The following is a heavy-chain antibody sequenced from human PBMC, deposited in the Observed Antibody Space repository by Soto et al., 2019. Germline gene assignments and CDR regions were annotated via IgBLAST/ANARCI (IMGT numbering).Heavy chain of an antibody. CDR1: GGSISSGGYY. Sequence: PSETLSLTCTVSGGSISSGGYYWSWIRQHPGKGLEWIGYIYYSGSTYYNPSLKSRVTISVDTSKNQFSLKLSSVTAADTAVYYCAREAWVTTPKIVVWGQGTLVTVSS. J-gene: IGHJ4*02. D-gene: IGHD2-2*01. CDR3: AREAWVTTPKIVV. CDR2: IYYSGST. V-gene: IGHV4-31*03.